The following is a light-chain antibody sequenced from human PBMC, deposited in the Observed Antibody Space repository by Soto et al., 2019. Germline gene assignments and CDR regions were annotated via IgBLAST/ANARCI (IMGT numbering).Light chain of an antibody. J-gene: IGLJ2*01. CDR2: HDS. Sequence: SYELTQPTSVSVEPGQTARITRGGDNIGGRSVHWYQQKPGKAPVVVVDHDSDRSSGIPERCSGSNSGNMATLTISRVEAGDEAVYHCQVWDYSTDDVVFGGGTKLTVL. CDR3: QVWDYSTDDVV. CDR1: NIGGRS. V-gene: IGLV3-21*02.